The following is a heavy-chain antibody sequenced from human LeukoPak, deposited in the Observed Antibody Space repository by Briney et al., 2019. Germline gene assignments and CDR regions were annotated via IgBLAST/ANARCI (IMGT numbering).Heavy chain of an antibody. D-gene: IGHD6-19*01. Sequence: PGGSLRLSCAASGFTFSSYGMHWVRQAPGKGLEWVAFIRYDGSNKYYADSVKGRFTISRDNSKNTLYLQMNSLRAEDTAVYYCAKDSSGWHKSNAFDIWGQGTMVTVSS. J-gene: IGHJ3*02. CDR1: GFTFSSYG. CDR2: IRYDGSNK. CDR3: AKDSSGWHKSNAFDI. V-gene: IGHV3-30*02.